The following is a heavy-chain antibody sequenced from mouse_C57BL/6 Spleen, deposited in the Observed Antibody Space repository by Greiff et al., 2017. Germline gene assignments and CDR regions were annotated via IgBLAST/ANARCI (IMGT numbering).Heavy chain of an antibody. CDR1: GYTFTSYW. D-gene: IGHD1-1*01. Sequence: VQLQQSGAELVKPGASVKMSCKASGYTFTSYWITWVKQRPGQGLEWIGDIYPGSGSTNYNETFKSKATLTVDTSSSTAYMQLSSLTSEDSAVYYCARRAYGSSSHFDYWGQGTTLTVSS. V-gene: IGHV1-55*01. J-gene: IGHJ2*01. CDR3: ARRAYGSSSHFDY. CDR2: IYPGSGST.